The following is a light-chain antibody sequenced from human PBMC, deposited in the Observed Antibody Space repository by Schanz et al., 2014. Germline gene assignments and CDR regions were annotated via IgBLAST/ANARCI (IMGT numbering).Light chain of an antibody. CDR1: SSDVGGYKY. J-gene: IGLJ1*01. Sequence: QSALTQPASVSGSPGQSITISCTGTSSDVGGYKYVSWYQQHPGKAPKLMIYDVSNRPSGVSIRFSGSKSGNTASLTISGLQAEDEADYYCCSYAGAYVFGTGTKLTVL. V-gene: IGLV2-14*01. CDR2: DVS. CDR3: CSYAGAYV.